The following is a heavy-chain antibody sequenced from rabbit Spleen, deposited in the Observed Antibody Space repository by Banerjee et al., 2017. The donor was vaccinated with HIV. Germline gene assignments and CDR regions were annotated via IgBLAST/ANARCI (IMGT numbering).Heavy chain of an antibody. D-gene: IGHD4-1*01. Sequence: QQLVESGGGLVQPGGSLKLSCKASGFTLSSYYMNWVRQAPGKGLEWIGYIDPVFGITYYANWVNGRFSISRENAQNTVFLQMTSLTAADTATYFCARDAAGREDFNLWGPGTLVTVS. CDR3: ARDAAGREDFNL. V-gene: IGHV1S7*01. J-gene: IGHJ4*01. CDR1: GFTLSSYY. CDR2: IDPVFGIT.